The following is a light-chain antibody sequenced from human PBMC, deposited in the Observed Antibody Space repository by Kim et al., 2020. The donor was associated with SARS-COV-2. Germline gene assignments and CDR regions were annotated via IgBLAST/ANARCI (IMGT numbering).Light chain of an antibody. Sequence: GQTVTISCSGRRSNVANNPVTWFQQVPRTAPKLLMSNDNQRPSGVPDRFSASKSGTSASLAISGLQSEDEAVYYCGSWDDSLSGRVFGGGTQLTVL. V-gene: IGLV1-44*01. J-gene: IGLJ3*02. CDR1: RSNVANNP. CDR3: GSWDDSLSGRV. CDR2: NDN.